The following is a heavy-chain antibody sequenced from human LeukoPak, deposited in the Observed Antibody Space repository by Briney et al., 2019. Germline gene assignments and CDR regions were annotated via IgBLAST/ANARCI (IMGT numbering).Heavy chain of an antibody. J-gene: IGHJ6*03. Sequence: GGSLRLSCAASGFTFSSYAMSWVRPAPGQGLEWVSGISGTGDSTYYADSVKGRFTISRDNSKKTLYLQMNSLRAEDTAVYYCAKDTRYYCDSSGYLGYYYYYMDVWGKGTTVTVSS. CDR2: ISGTGDST. D-gene: IGHD3-22*01. CDR1: GFTFSSYA. V-gene: IGHV3-23*01. CDR3: AKDTRYYCDSSGYLGYYYYYMDV.